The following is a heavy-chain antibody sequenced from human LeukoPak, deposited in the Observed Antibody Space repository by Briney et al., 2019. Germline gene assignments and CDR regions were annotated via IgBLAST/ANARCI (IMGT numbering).Heavy chain of an antibody. CDR2: VKEDGSEE. D-gene: IGHD5/OR15-5a*01. V-gene: IGHV3-7*01. J-gene: IGHJ4*02. CDR1: GFTFSSHS. Sequence: GGSLRLSCAASGFTFSSHSMSWVRQAPGKGLEWVANVKEDGSEENYVDSVKGRFTISRDNAVKSLYLQMNGLRAEDTAVYFCARLLHYERSVYRPADCWGQGTLVAVSS. CDR3: ARLLHYERSVYRPADC.